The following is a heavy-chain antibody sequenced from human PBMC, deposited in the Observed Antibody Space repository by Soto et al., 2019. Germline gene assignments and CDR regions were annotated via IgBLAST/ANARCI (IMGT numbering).Heavy chain of an antibody. CDR3: ASPHRDGYENASTI. CDR1: GYSFRKYW. CDR2: IYPEDSET. D-gene: IGHD2-21*01. J-gene: IGHJ4*02. V-gene: IGHV5-51*01. Sequence: GESLKISCKASGYSFRKYWIAWVRQMPGKGLEYVGHIYPEDSETRYNPSFQGQVTIPADTALSTTVLQWSSLEAPDTGSDSWASPHRDGYENASTIWGQGTLVPVSS.